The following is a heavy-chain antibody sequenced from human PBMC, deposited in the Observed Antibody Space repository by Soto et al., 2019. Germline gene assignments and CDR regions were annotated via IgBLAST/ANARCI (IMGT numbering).Heavy chain of an antibody. CDR2: IKQDGSEN. Sequence: EVQLVESGGGLVQPGGSRRLSCAASGFSFSHYWMGWVRQAPGMGLEWVAIIKQDGSENYYVDSAKGRFSISRDNAKNSLFLQMDSRRFDDTAVYLCARVMGNDGWSNHPFDLGGQGTMVTVSS. J-gene: IGHJ3*01. V-gene: IGHV3-7*04. CDR1: GFSFSHYW. D-gene: IGHD6-19*01. CDR3: ARVMGNDGWSNHPFDL.